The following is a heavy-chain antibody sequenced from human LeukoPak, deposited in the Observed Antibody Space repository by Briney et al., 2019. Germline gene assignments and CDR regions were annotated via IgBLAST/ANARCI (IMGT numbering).Heavy chain of an antibody. V-gene: IGHV1-2*02. J-gene: IGHJ5*02. CDR2: INPDSGGT. CDR1: GYTFTGYY. CDR3: ARDYSVAADRFDP. D-gene: IGHD6-13*01. Sequence: ATVKVSCKASGYTFTGYYMHWVRQAPGQGVEWMGWINPDSGGTNYAQKLQGRVTMTTDTSTSTAYMELRSLRSDDTAVYYCARDYSVAADRFDPWGQGTLVTVSS.